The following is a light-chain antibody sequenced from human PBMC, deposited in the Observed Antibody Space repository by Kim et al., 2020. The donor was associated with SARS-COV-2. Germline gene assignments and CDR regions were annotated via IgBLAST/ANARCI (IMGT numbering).Light chain of an antibody. J-gene: IGLJ2*01. V-gene: IGLV3-19*01. CDR1: SLRSYY. Sequence: SSELTQDPAVSVALGQTVRITCQGDSLRSYYASWYQQKPGQAPVLVIYGKNNRPSVIPDRFSGSSSGNTASLTITGAQAEDEADYYCNSRDSSGNHPVVF. CDR2: GKN. CDR3: NSRDSSGNHPVV.